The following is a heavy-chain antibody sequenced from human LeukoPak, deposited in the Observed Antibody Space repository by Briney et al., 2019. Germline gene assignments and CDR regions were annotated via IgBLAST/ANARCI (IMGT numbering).Heavy chain of an antibody. CDR3: ASQGGLYDILTGYLYYYRYV. CDR2: INPNSGGT. D-gene: IGHD3-9*01. Sequence: ASVKVSCKASGYTFTGYYMHWVRQAPGQGLEWMGWINPNSGGTNYAQKFQGRVTMTRDTSISTAYMELSRLRSDDTAVYYCASQGGLYDILTGYLYYYRYVWGKRTKV. V-gene: IGHV1-2*02. CDR1: GYTFTGYY. J-gene: IGHJ6*03.